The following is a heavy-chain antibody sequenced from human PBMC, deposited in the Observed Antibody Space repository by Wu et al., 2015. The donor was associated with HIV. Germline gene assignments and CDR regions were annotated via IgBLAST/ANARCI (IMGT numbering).Heavy chain of an antibody. CDR1: GYMFTNYD. D-gene: IGHD3-16*02. CDR3: ARDQPVTPDAFDI. V-gene: IGHV1-18*01. Sequence: QVQLVQSGAEVKKPGSSVKVSCKASGYMFTNYDISWVRQAPGQGLEWMGWISAHSGNTKYAEKFQGRVTMTTDTSTSTASMELRSLRSDDTAVYYCARDQPVTPDAFDIWGLGTMVTVSS. CDR2: ISAHSGNT. J-gene: IGHJ3*02.